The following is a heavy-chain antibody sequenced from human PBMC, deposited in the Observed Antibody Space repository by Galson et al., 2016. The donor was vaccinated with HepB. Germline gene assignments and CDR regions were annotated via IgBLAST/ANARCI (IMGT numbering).Heavy chain of an antibody. CDR1: GFTFSNYG. V-gene: IGHV3-33*01. Sequence: SLRLSCAASGFTFSNYGMHWVRQAPGKGLEWVAVIWYGGSNKYDADSVKGRFTISRDNSKNTLYLQINSLRVEDTAVYYCAREGKAVAAPYFDHWGQGTLVTVSA. CDR2: IWYGGSNK. J-gene: IGHJ4*02. D-gene: IGHD6-19*01. CDR3: AREGKAVAAPYFDH.